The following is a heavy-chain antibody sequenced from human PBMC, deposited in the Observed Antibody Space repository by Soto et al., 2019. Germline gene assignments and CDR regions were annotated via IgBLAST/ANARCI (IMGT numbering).Heavy chain of an antibody. CDR1: GGSMSSGGYY. Sequence: QVQLQESGPGLVKPSQTLSLTCTGSGGSMSSGGYYWSCIRHHSGKALEWIGNIYYSGSTDYNPPPKSSVTISVDTSNNQCSLKLSSVTAADTAVYYCARVYGSGPLDYSGQGTLVTVTS. D-gene: IGHD2-15*01. CDR3: ARVYGSGPLDY. J-gene: IGHJ4*02. V-gene: IGHV4-31*03. CDR2: IYYSGST.